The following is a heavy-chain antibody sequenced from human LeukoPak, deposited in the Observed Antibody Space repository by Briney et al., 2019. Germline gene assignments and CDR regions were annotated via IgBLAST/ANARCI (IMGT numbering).Heavy chain of an antibody. V-gene: IGHV1-8*01. CDR2: MNPSSGNT. Sequence: ASVKVSCKASGYTFTSYDINWVRQATGQGLEWMGWMNPSSGNTGYAQKFQGRVTMARNTSISTAYMELSSLRSEDTAVYYCARSIAARRKYYYYYMDVWGKGTTVTVSS. CDR3: ARSIAARRKYYYYYMDV. J-gene: IGHJ6*03. CDR1: GYTFTSYD. D-gene: IGHD6-6*01.